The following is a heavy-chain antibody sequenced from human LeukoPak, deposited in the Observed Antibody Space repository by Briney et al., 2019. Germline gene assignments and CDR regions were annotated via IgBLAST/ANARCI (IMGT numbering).Heavy chain of an antibody. CDR3: AKEGQRRWLQLAGDAFDI. J-gene: IGHJ3*02. CDR2: IIPIFGTA. V-gene: IGHV1-69*13. Sequence: GASVKVSCKASGGTFSSYAISWVRQAPGQGLEWMGGIIPIFGTANYAQKFQGRVTITADESTSTAYMELSSLRSEDTAVYYCAKEGQRRWLQLAGDAFDIWGQGTMVTVSS. CDR1: GGTFSSYA. D-gene: IGHD5-24*01.